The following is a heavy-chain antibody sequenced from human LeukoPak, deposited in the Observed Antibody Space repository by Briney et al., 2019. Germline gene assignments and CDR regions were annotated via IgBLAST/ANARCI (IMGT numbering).Heavy chain of an antibody. V-gene: IGHV3-53*04. D-gene: IGHD4-17*01. CDR3: ARDNSYGYYGMDV. J-gene: IGHJ6*02. Sequence: GGSLRLSCAASEFTVSSNYMSWVRQAPGKGLEWVSVIYSGGSTYYADSVKGRFTISRHNSKNTLYLQMNSLRAEDTAVYYCARDNSYGYYGMDVWGQGATVTVSS. CDR2: IYSGGST. CDR1: EFTVSSNY.